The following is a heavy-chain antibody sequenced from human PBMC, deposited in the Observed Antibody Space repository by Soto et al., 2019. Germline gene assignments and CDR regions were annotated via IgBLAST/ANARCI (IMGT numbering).Heavy chain of an antibody. Sequence: QITLKESGPTLVKPTQTLTLTCTFPGFSFSSIGEGVGWIRQPPGKALKWLALIYWDDDKRYSPSLKSRLTFTKDTSKKQVVITMTNMDPVDTATYYCVQSRCGGDCLHSYSSHSYYGLDVWGQGTTVTVSS. CDR3: VQSRCGGDCLHSYSSHSYYGLDV. V-gene: IGHV2-5*02. D-gene: IGHD2-21*02. J-gene: IGHJ6*02. CDR2: IYWDDDK. CDR1: GFSFSSIGEG.